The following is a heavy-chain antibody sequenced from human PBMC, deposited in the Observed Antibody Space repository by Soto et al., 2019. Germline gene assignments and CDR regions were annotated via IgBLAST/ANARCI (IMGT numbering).Heavy chain of an antibody. CDR1: GGSISSGDYY. V-gene: IGHV4-31*03. J-gene: IGHJ4*02. CDR2: IYYSGST. CDR3: ATYGSGSYKPTTFDY. D-gene: IGHD3-10*01. Sequence: QVQLQESGPGLVKPSQTLSLTCTISGGSISSGDYYWSWIRQHPGKGLEWIGYIYYSGSTYYNPSLKSRVTISVDTSKNQFSLKLSSVTAADTAVYYCATYGSGSYKPTTFDYWGQGTLVTVSS.